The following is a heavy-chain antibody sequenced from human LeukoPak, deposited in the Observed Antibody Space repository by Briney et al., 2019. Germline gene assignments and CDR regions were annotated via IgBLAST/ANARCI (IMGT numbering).Heavy chain of an antibody. V-gene: IGHV3-21*01. Sequence: GESLRLSCAASGFTFSSYSMNWVRQAPGKGLEWVSSISSSSSYIYYADSVKGRFTISRDNAKNSLYLQMNSLRAEDTAVYYCAREFGVIPDYWGQGTLVTVSS. CDR1: GFTFSSYS. J-gene: IGHJ4*02. CDR3: AREFGVIPDY. CDR2: ISSSSSYI. D-gene: IGHD3-16*01.